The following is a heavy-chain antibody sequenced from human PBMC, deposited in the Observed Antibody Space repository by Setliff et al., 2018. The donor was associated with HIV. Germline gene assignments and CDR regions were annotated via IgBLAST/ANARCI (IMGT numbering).Heavy chain of an antibody. D-gene: IGHD2-15*01. CDR1: GFTFKNHV. CDR2: IWYNGSNK. J-gene: IGHJ4*02. CDR3: ARVPAAIDY. V-gene: IGHV3-33*08. Sequence: GGSLRLSCAASGFTFKNHVLTWVRQAPGKGLEWVAVIWYNGSNKYYADSVKGRFTISRDNSKNTLYLQMNSLRVEDTAVYYCARVPAAIDYWGQGTLVTVSS.